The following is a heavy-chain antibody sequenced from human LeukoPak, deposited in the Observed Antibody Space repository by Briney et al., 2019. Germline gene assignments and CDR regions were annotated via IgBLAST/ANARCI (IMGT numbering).Heavy chain of an antibody. D-gene: IGHD4-17*01. J-gene: IGHJ6*03. Sequence: SETLSLTCTVSGGSISSYYWSWIRQPPGKGLEWIGYIYTSGSTNYNPSLKSRVTMSVDTSKNQFSLKLSSVTAADTAVYYCARDPPVTTYWGYYYYYYYMDVWGKGTTVTISS. CDR3: ARDPPVTTYWGYYYYYYYMDV. CDR1: GGSISSYY. CDR2: IYTSGST. V-gene: IGHV4-4*08.